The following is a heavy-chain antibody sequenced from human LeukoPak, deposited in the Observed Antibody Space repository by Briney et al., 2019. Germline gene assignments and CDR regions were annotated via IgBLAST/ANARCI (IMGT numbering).Heavy chain of an antibody. V-gene: IGHV3-30-3*01. CDR3: ARGTDP. D-gene: IGHD1-1*01. Sequence: GGSLRLSCAASGFTFSSYAMLWVRQAPGKGLEWVAVISYDGSNKYYADSVKGRFTISRDNSKNTLYLQMNSLRAEDTAVYYCARGTDPWGQGTLVTVSS. J-gene: IGHJ5*02. CDR2: ISYDGSNK. CDR1: GFTFSSYA.